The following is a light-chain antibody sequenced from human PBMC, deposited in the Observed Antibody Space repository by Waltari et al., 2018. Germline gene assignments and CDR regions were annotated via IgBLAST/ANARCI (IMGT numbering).Light chain of an antibody. Sequence: QSALTQPASVSGSPGQSITIFCPGTSRDVGSYNLFSWYQQYPGKAPKLMIYEGSKRPSGVSNRFSGSKSGNTASLTISGLQAEDEADYYCCSYAGSTSWVFGGGTKLTVL. CDR1: SRDVGSYNL. V-gene: IGLV2-23*01. CDR2: EGS. J-gene: IGLJ3*02. CDR3: CSYAGSTSWV.